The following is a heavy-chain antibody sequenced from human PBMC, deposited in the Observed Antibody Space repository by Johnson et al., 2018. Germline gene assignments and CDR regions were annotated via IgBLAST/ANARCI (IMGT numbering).Heavy chain of an antibody. CDR1: GFTFSSYS. J-gene: IGHJ1*01. V-gene: IGHV3-48*02. CDR2: ISSSSSTI. CDR3: ARAIVGKGYFQH. D-gene: IGHD1-26*01. Sequence: VQLVQSGGGLVQPGGSLRLSCAASGFTFSSYSMNWVRQAPGKGLEWVSYISSSSSTIYYADSVKGRFIISRDNAKNSLYLQMNSLRDEDTAGYYCARAIVGKGYFQHWGQGTLVTVSS.